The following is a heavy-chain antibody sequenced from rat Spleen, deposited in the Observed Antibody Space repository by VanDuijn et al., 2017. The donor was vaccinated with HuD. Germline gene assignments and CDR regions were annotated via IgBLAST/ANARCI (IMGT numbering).Heavy chain of an antibody. CDR2: IGNKGSIT. CDR3: TRVVGVRDNDASSYYGWYFDF. Sequence: EVQLVESGGGLVQPGRSLKLSCAASGFTFSNYDMAWVRQAPTKGLEWVATIGNKGSITYYRDSVKGRCTISRENAKSILYLQMDSLRSEDTATYHCTRVVGVRDNDASSYYGWYFDFWGPGTMVTVSS. J-gene: IGHJ1*01. D-gene: IGHD1-12*02. V-gene: IGHV5-29*01. CDR1: GFTFSNYD.